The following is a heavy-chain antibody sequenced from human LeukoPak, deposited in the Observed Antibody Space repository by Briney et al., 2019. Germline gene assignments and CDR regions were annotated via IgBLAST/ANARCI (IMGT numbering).Heavy chain of an antibody. CDR1: GGSFSGYY. Sequence: PSETLSLTCAVYGGSFSGYYWSWIRQPPGKGLEWIGEINHSGSTNYNPSLKSRVTISVDTSKNQFSLKLSSVTAADTAVYYCARLLLWFGSSPPYYYYMDVWGKGTTVTVSS. CDR2: INHSGST. D-gene: IGHD3-10*01. V-gene: IGHV4-34*01. J-gene: IGHJ6*03. CDR3: ARLLLWFGSSPPYYYYMDV.